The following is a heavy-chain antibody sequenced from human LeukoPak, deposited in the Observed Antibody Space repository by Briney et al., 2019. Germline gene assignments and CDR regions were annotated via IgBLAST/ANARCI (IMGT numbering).Heavy chain of an antibody. Sequence: GGSLRLSCAASGFTFSSYSMNWVRQAPGKGLEWVSYISSSSSTIYYADSVKGRFTISRDNAKNSLYLQMNSLRDEDTAVYYCAKEKVLFTMEAWYFDLWGRGTLVTVSS. D-gene: IGHD3-10*01. J-gene: IGHJ2*01. V-gene: IGHV3-48*02. CDR3: AKEKVLFTMEAWYFDL. CDR1: GFTFSSYS. CDR2: ISSSSSTI.